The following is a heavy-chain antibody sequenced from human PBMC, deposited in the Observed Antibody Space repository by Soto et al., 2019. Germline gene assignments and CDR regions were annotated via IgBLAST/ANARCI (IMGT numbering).Heavy chain of an antibody. CDR3: ARDKAVAGDAFDY. J-gene: IGHJ4*02. D-gene: IGHD6-19*01. Sequence: QVQLVESGGGVVQPGRSLRLSCAASGFTFSSYAMHWVRQAPGKGLEWVAVISYDGSNKYYADSVKGRFTISRDNSKNTLYLQMSSLRAEDTAVYYCARDKAVAGDAFDYWGQGTLVTVSS. CDR2: ISYDGSNK. V-gene: IGHV3-30-3*01. CDR1: GFTFSSYA.